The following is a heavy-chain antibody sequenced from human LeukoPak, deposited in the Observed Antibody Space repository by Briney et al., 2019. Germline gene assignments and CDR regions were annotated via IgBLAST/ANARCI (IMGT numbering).Heavy chain of an antibody. CDR1: GFSISSSNG. CDR3: AQGLGY. J-gene: IGHJ4*02. Sequence: SETLSLTCAVSGFSISSSNGWSWVRQPPGKGLEWIGEIYHNGNNNYNPSLQSRVTISVDKSKNQFSLKLSSVTAADTAVYYCAQGLGYWGQGTLVTVSS. CDR2: IYHNGNN. V-gene: IGHV4-4*02.